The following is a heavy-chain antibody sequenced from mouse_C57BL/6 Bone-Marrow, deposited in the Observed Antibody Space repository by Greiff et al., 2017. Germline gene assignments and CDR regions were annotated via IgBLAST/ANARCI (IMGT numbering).Heavy chain of an antibody. CDR1: GYTFTDYE. J-gene: IGHJ2*01. CDR3: TRPLSTIVTFDY. D-gene: IGHD2-5*01. V-gene: IGHV1-15*01. CDR2: IDPETGGT. Sequence: VQLQQSGAELVRPGASVTLSCKASGYTFTDYEMHWVKQTPVHGLEWIRAIDPETGGTAYNQKFKGKAILTADKSSSTAYMELRSLTSEDSAVYYCTRPLSTIVTFDYWGQGTTLTVSS.